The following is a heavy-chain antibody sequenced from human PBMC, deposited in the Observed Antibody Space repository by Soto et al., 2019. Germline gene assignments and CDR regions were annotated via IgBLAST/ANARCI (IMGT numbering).Heavy chain of an antibody. CDR1: GDSVSSNSAA. CDR3: ARVPGKQQLVRDYYYGMDV. V-gene: IGHV6-1*01. J-gene: IGHJ6*02. Sequence: SQTLSLTCAISGDSVSSNSAAWNWIRQSPSRGLEWLGRTYYRSKWYNDYAVSVKSRITINPDTSKNQFSLQLNSVTPEDTAVYYCARVPGKQQLVRDYYYGMDVWGQGTTVTVSS. D-gene: IGHD6-13*01. CDR2: TYYRSKWYN.